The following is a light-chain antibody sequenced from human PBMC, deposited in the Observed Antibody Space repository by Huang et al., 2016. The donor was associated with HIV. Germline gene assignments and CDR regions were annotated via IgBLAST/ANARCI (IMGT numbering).Light chain of an antibody. J-gene: IGKJ1*01. CDR3: QHYDNLRT. CDR2: NAS. Sequence: DIQMTQSPSSLSASVGDRVTITCQASQDISNYLNWYQQKPGKDPKLLIYNASNLETGVSSMFSGSGSGTDFTFTISSLQPEDIATYYCQHYDNLRTFGQGTKVEIK. CDR1: QDISNY. V-gene: IGKV1-33*01.